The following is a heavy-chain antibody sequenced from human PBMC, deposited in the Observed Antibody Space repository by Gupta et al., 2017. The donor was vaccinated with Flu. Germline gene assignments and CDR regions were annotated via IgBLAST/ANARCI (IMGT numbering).Heavy chain of an antibody. V-gene: IGHV3-30*18. D-gene: IGHD1-7*01. J-gene: IGHJ4*02. Sequence: QVQLVESGGGVVQPGRSLRLSCAASGFTFSSYGMHWVRQAPGKGLEWVAVISYDGSNKYYADSVKGRFTISRDNSKNTLYLQMNSLRAEDTAVYYCAKDRGWNYGLFDYWGQGTLVTVSS. CDR1: GFTFSSYG. CDR3: AKDRGWNYGLFDY. CDR2: ISYDGSNK.